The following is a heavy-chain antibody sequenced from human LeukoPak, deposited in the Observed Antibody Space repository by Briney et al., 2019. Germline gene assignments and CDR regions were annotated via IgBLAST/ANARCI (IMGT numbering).Heavy chain of an antibody. V-gene: IGHV4-4*02. CDR2: IHHSKSS. CDR1: GDSITSDKW. D-gene: IGHD2-21*02. CDR3: AREPTETDNWFDP. Sequence: SETLSLTCAVSGDSITSDKWWTWVRQPPGKGLEWIGEIHHSKSSNYYPSLKSRVAISVDKSKNQFSLELNSVTAADTAVYYCAREPTETDNWFDPWGQGTLVTVSS. J-gene: IGHJ5*02.